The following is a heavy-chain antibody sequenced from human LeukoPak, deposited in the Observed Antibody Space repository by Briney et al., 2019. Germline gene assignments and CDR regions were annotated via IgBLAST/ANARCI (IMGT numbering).Heavy chain of an antibody. Sequence: PGRSLRLSCAASGFTFSSYAMHWVRQAPGKGLEWEAVISYDGSNKYYADSVKGRFTISRDNSKNTLYLQMNSLRAEDTAVYYCARDRAGSGYYYYGMDVWGQGTTVTVSS. V-gene: IGHV3-30-3*01. J-gene: IGHJ6*02. CDR3: ARDRAGSGYYYYGMDV. CDR1: GFTFSSYA. CDR2: ISYDGSNK. D-gene: IGHD3-10*01.